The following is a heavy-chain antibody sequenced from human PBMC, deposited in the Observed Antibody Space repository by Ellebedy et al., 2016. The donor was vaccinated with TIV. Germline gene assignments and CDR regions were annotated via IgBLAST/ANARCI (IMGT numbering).Heavy chain of an antibody. Sequence: ASVKVSCKASGYTFTSNDINWVRQATGQGLEWMGWMNPNSGNTGYAQKFQGRVTITRDTSASTAYMELSSLRSEDTAVYYCARDLYAPLGYCSGGSCYSIDYYGMDVWGQGTTVTVSS. V-gene: IGHV1-8*01. J-gene: IGHJ6*02. D-gene: IGHD2-15*01. CDR1: GYTFTSND. CDR2: MNPNSGNT. CDR3: ARDLYAPLGYCSGGSCYSIDYYGMDV.